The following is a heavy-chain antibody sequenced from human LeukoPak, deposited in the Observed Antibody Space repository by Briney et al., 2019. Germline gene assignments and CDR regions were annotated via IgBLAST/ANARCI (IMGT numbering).Heavy chain of an antibody. V-gene: IGHV3-66*01. Sequence: GGSLRLSCAASGFTVSSNYMSWVRQAPGKGLEWVSVIYSGGSTYYADSVKGRFTISRDNSKNTLYLQMNSLRAEDTAVYYCAKAPGYCSGGDCPYYYGMDVWGQGTTVTVSS. CDR1: GFTVSSNY. CDR2: IYSGGST. J-gene: IGHJ6*02. CDR3: AKAPGYCSGGDCPYYYGMDV. D-gene: IGHD2-15*01.